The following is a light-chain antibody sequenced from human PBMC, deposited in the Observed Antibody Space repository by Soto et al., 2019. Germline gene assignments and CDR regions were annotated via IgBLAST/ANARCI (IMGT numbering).Light chain of an antibody. CDR2: GAS. V-gene: IGKV3-20*01. CDR1: QSVSSSY. Sequence: EILLTQSPGTLSLSPGERATLSCRASQSVSSSYLAWYQQKPGKAPRLLIYGASSRATGIPDRFSGSGSGTDFTLTIRRLEPEDSAVYDCQQYGSSGTFGQGTKVDIK. J-gene: IGKJ1*01. CDR3: QQYGSSGT.